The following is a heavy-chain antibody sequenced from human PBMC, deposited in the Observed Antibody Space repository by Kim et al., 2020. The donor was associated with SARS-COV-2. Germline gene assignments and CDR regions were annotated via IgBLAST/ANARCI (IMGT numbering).Heavy chain of an antibody. J-gene: IGHJ4*02. V-gene: IGHV1-69*02. CDR2: GIA. Sequence: GIANYAQKFQGRVTITADKSTSTAYMELSSLRSEDTAVYYCAGSGYDWDYWGQGTLVTVSS. CDR3: AGSGYDWDY. D-gene: IGHD5-12*01.